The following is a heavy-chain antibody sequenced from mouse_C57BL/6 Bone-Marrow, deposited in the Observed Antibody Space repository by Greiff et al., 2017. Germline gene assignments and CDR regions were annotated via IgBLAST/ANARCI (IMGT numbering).Heavy chain of an antibody. J-gene: IGHJ2*01. CDR2: LDPENGDT. V-gene: IGHV14-4*01. D-gene: IGHD1-1*01. Sequence: VQLQQSGAELVRPGASVKLSCTASGFNIKDDYMHWVKQRPEQGLEWIGWLDPENGDTEYASKFQGKATITADTSSNTAYLQLSSLTSEDTAVYYCTTSGSGYWGQGTTLTVSS. CDR1: GFNIKDDY. CDR3: TTSGSGY.